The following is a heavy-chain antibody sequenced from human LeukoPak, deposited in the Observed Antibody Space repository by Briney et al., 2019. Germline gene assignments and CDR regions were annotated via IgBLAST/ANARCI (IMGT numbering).Heavy chain of an antibody. V-gene: IGHV3-48*03. CDR3: ARFGDAFDI. Sequence: PGGSLRLSCAASGFSFSSYEMNWVRQAPGKGLEWVLYISSGGRTIYYADSVKGRFTISRDNAKNSLYLQMSSLRAEDTAVYYCARFGDAFDIWGQGTMVTVSS. J-gene: IGHJ3*02. CDR2: ISSGGRTI. D-gene: IGHD3-10*01. CDR1: GFSFSSYE.